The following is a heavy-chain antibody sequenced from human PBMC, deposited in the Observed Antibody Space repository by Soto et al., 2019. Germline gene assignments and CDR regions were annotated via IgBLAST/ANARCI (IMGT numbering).Heavy chain of an antibody. CDR3: ERSSIYYGIEV. J-gene: IGHJ6*02. CDR2: ITGGGDYT. V-gene: IGHV3-23*01. Sequence: EVQLLESGGGLVQPGGSLRLSCAASGFTFSNYAMSWVRQAPGKGLEWVSGITGGGDYTYYADSVKGRLTTSRDNSKNTVFLQVNSLSPDDTAVYYCERSSIYYGIEVWGQGTTVTVSS. CDR1: GFTFSNYA. D-gene: IGHD2-2*01.